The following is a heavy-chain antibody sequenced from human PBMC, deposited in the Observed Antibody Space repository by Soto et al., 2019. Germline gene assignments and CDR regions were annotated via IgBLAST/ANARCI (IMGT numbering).Heavy chain of an antibody. CDR2: IYYSGST. CDR1: GGSIISSSYY. CDR3: ARHVVVAATVGAYFDY. V-gene: IGHV4-39*01. J-gene: IGHJ4*02. Sequence: PSETLSLTCTVSGGSIISSSYYWVWIRQPPGKGLEWIGSIYYSGSTYYNPSLKSRVTISVDTSKNQFSLKLSSVTAADTAVYYCARHVVVAATVGAYFDYWGQGTLVTVSS. D-gene: IGHD2-15*01.